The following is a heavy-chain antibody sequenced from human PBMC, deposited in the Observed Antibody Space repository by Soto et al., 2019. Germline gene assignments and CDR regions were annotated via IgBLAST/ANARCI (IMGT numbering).Heavy chain of an antibody. CDR3: ARMYYYDSSALEGNWFDP. J-gene: IGHJ5*02. V-gene: IGHV4-30-4*01. CDR2: IYYSGST. D-gene: IGHD3-22*01. Sequence: LSLTCTVSGGSISSGDYYWSWIRQPPGKGLEWIGYIYYSGSTYYNPSLKSRVTISVDTSKNQFSLKLSSVTAADTAVYYCARMYYYDSSALEGNWFDPWGQGTLVTVSS. CDR1: GGSISSGDYY.